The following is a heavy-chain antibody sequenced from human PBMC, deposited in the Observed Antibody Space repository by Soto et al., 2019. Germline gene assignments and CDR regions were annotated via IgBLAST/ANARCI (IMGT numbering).Heavy chain of an antibody. CDR1: GFTFSSYA. CDR2: ISGSGGST. D-gene: IGHD6-19*01. CDR3: AREYSSAWKTFDY. J-gene: IGHJ4*02. V-gene: IGHV3-23*01. Sequence: GVLRLSCAASGFTFSSYAMSWVRQAPGKGLEWVSAISGSGGSTYYADSVKGRFTISRDNSKNTLYLQMNSLRAEDTAVYYCAREYSSAWKTFDYWGQGTLVTVAS.